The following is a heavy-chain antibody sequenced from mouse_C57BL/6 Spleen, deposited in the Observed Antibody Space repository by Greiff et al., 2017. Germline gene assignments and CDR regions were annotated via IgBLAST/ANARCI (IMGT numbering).Heavy chain of an antibody. CDR3: AIRTNYYAMDY. CDR1: GYTFTSYW. J-gene: IGHJ4*01. CDR2: IDPSDSYT. V-gene: IGHV1-50*01. Sequence: QVQLQQSGAELVKPGASVKLSCKASGYTFTSYWMQWVKQRPGQGLEWIGEIDPSDSYTNYNQKFKGKATLTVDTSSSTAYMQLSSLTSEDSAVYYCAIRTNYYAMDYWGQGTSVTVSS.